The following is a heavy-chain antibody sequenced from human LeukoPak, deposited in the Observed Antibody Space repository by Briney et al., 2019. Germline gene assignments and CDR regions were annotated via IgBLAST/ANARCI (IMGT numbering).Heavy chain of an antibody. Sequence: GGSLRLSCAASGFTFSSYWMSWVRQAPGKGLEWVSVIYSGGSTYYADSVKGRFTISRDNSKNTLYLQMNSLRAEDTAVYYCARDLAASDDYWGQGTLVTVSS. CDR1: GFTFSSYW. CDR3: ARDLAASDDY. D-gene: IGHD6-13*01. J-gene: IGHJ4*02. V-gene: IGHV3-53*01. CDR2: IYSGGST.